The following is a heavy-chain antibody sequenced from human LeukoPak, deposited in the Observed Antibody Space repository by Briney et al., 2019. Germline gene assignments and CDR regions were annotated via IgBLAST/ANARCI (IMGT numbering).Heavy chain of an antibody. Sequence: GGSLRLSCAVSGFTFSTYNMNWVRQAPGKGLEWVALISYDGSNKYYADSVKGRFTISRDNSKNTLYLQMNSLRVEDTAVYYCAKVGLTVTTILDYFDYWGQGTLVTVSS. CDR1: GFTFSTYN. CDR3: AKVGLTVTTILDYFDY. CDR2: ISYDGSNK. V-gene: IGHV3-30*18. J-gene: IGHJ4*02. D-gene: IGHD4-11*01.